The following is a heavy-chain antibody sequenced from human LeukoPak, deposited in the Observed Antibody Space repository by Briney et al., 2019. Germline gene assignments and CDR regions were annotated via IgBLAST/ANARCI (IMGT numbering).Heavy chain of an antibody. D-gene: IGHD3-22*01. Sequence: GGSLRLSCAASGFTFSSYEMNWVRQAPGKGLEWVSYISSSGSTIYYADSVKGRFTISRDNSKNTLYLQMNSLKAEDTAIYYCAKDPTDFDSSGQTYFDYWGQGTLVTVSS. J-gene: IGHJ4*02. CDR3: AKDPTDFDSSGQTYFDY. CDR1: GFTFSSYE. V-gene: IGHV3-48*03. CDR2: ISSSGSTI.